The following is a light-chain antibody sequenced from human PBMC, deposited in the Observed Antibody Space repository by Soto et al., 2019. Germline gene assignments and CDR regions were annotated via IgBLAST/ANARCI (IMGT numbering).Light chain of an antibody. CDR3: QQLSRYPLT. CDR1: QGISSW. J-gene: IGKJ4*01. V-gene: IGKV1D-12*01. Sequence: DIQMTQSPSSVSASVGYRVTITCRASQGISSWLAWYQQKPGKAPDLLIYSASTLQSGVPSRFSGSGSETEFSLTIRALQPEDFATYYCQQLSRYPLTFGGGTKV. CDR2: SAS.